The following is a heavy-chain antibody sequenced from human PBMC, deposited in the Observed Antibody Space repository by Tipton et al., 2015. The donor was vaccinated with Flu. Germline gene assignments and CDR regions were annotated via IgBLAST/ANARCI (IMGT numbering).Heavy chain of an antibody. D-gene: IGHD3-10*01. V-gene: IGHV4-34*01. J-gene: IGHJ5*02. CDR1: GGSFSGYY. CDR3: ARGLPLMVRGHSGWFDP. Sequence: TLSLTCAVYGGSFSGYYWSWIRQPPGKGLEWIGEINHSGSTNYNPSLKSRVTISVDTSKNQFSLKLSSVTAAGTAVYYCARGLPLMVRGHSGWFDPWGQGTLVTVSS. CDR2: INHSGST.